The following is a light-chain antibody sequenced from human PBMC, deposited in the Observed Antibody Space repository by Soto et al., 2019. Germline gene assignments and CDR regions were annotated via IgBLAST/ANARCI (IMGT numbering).Light chain of an antibody. CDR1: SGSIASNY. J-gene: IGLJ3*02. Sequence: NFMLTQPHSVSESPGKTVTISCTRSSGSIASNYVQWYQQRPGSAPTTVIYEDNHRPSGVPDRFSGSIDSSSNSASLTISGLKTEDEADYYCQSYDSSSNWVFGGGTKLTVL. V-gene: IGLV6-57*03. CDR2: EDN. CDR3: QSYDSSSNWV.